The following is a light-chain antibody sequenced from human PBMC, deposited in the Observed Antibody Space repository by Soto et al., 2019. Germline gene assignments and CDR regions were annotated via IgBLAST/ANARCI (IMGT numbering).Light chain of an antibody. CDR3: QQYNNWPQT. V-gene: IGKV3D-15*01. J-gene: IGKJ4*01. CDR1: QSVSSY. CDR2: GAS. Sequence: EIVLTQSPATLSLSPGERATLSCRASQSVSSYLAWYQQKPGQAPRLLIYGASSRATGIPDRFSGSGSGTEFTLTISSLQSEDFAVYYCQQYNNWPQTFGGGTKVDIK.